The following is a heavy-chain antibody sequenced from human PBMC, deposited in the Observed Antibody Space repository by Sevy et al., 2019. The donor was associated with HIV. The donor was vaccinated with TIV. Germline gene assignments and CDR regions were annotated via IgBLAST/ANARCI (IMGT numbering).Heavy chain of an antibody. CDR1: GGSIISLY. CDR2: IYYNGYI. D-gene: IGHD1-26*01. CDR3: AGENAWGRGYS. J-gene: IGHJ4*02. Sequence: SETLSLTCTVSGGSIISLYWNWIRQPPGKGLEWIANIYYNGYINYNPSLNSRVTLSLDTSKNQFSLRLSSVTAGDTAMYYCAGENAWGRGYSWGQGTLVTVSS. V-gene: IGHV4-59*08.